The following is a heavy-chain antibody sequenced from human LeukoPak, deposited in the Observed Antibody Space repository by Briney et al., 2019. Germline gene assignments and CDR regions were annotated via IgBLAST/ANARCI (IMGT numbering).Heavy chain of an antibody. V-gene: IGHV1-18*01. CDR3: ARDLPNVGCGGNPPADY. D-gene: IGHD4-23*01. J-gene: IGHJ4*02. CDR2: ISAYNGNT. Sequence: GASVKVSCKASGYTFTSYGISWVRQAPGQGLEWMGWISAYNGNTNYAQKLHGRVTMTTDTSTSTAYMELRSLRSDDTAVYYCARDLPNVGCGGNPPADYWGQGPLVTVSS. CDR1: GYTFTSYG.